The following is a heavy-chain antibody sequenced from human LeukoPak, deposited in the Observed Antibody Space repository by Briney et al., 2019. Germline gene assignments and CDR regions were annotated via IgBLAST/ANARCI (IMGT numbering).Heavy chain of an antibody. J-gene: IGHJ4*02. CDR3: AKDDAGLPDY. D-gene: IGHD2-15*01. CDR2: ISYDGSKV. Sequence: GGSLRLSCTASGYTFSNYGMHWVRQGPGKGLEWVAVISYDGSKVFYGDFVKGRFTISRDDSRDTVYLQMHSLRVEDMAVYYCAKDDAGLPDYWGQGTLVTVSS. V-gene: IGHV3-30*18. CDR1: GYTFSNYG.